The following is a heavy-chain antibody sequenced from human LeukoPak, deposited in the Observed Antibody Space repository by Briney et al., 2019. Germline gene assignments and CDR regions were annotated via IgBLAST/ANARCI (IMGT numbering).Heavy chain of an antibody. V-gene: IGHV3-33*01. CDR1: GLTFSRNG. Sequence: GGSLRLSCAPSGLTFSRNGMHWVRQAPGKGLEGVAVILPDGSDKYYADSVTGRFTISRDNSKNTLYLQMNSLRADDTAVYYCARNARDSVFDLWGQGTMVTVSS. CDR3: ARNARDSVFDL. J-gene: IGHJ3*01. CDR2: ILPDGSDK.